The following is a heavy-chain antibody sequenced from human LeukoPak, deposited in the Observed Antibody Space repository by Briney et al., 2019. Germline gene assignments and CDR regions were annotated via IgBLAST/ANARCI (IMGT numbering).Heavy chain of an antibody. CDR1: GFTFSSSA. V-gene: IGHV3-23*01. CDR3: AKSRDRNWFDP. CDR2: ISGSGSGGST. Sequence: GGSLRLSCAASGFTFSSSAMSWVRQAPGKGLEWVSSISGSGSGGSTYYADSVKGRFTISRDNSKNTLYLQMNSLRAEDTAVYYCAKSRDRNWFDPWGQGTLVTVSS. J-gene: IGHJ5*02. D-gene: IGHD3-22*01.